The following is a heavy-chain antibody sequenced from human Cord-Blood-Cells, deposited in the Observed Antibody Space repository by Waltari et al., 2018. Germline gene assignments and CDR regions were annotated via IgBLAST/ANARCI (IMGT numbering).Heavy chain of an antibody. CDR3: AGVGAAAGRTDAFDL. J-gene: IGHJ3*01. Sequence: QVQLVQFGAEVKKTGASVKVSCKASGYTFTSYDINWVRQATGQGLEWFGLINPTSGNTGYVQKFQGRVTITRSTSIRPGYVELRSLRSEDTDVYYWAGVGAAAGRTDAFDLWGQGTMVTVSS. D-gene: IGHD6-13*01. CDR2: INPTSGNT. CDR1: GYTFTSYD. V-gene: IGHV1-8*03.